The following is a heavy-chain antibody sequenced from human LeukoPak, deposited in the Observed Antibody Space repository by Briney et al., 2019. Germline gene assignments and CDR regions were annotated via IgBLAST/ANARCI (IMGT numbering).Heavy chain of an antibody. V-gene: IGHV4-34*01. Sequence: SETLSLTCAVYGGSFSGYYWSWIRQPPGKGLEWIGEINHSGSTNYNPSLKSRVTISVDTFKNQFSLKLSSVTAADTAVYYCARWDCSSTSCSDYWGQGTLVTVSS. CDR3: ARWDCSSTSCSDY. CDR1: GGSFSGYY. D-gene: IGHD2-2*01. CDR2: INHSGST. J-gene: IGHJ4*02.